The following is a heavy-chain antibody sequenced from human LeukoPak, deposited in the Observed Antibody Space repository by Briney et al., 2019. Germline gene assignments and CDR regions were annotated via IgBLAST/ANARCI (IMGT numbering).Heavy chain of an antibody. Sequence: GASVKVSCKASGGTFSSYAISWVRQAPGQGLEWMGRIIPILGIANYAQKFQGRVTITADKSTSTAYMELSSLRSEDTAVYYCARDVRIAAAVYWFDPWGQGTLVTVSS. D-gene: IGHD6-13*01. V-gene: IGHV1-69*04. CDR2: IIPILGIA. CDR3: ARDVRIAAAVYWFDP. J-gene: IGHJ5*02. CDR1: GGTFSSYA.